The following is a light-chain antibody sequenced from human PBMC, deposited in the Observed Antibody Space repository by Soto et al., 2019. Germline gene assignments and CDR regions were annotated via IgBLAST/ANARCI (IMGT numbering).Light chain of an antibody. CDR3: QQYNSYSEA. CDR2: SAS. CDR1: QPISNY. V-gene: IGKV1-9*01. Sequence: DIQLTQSPSFLSASVGDRVTITCRASQPISNYLAWYQQRPGKAPELLIYSASTLQSGVPSRFSGSGSGTEFTLTISSLQPDDFATYYCQQYNSYSEAFGQGTKVDIK. J-gene: IGKJ1*01.